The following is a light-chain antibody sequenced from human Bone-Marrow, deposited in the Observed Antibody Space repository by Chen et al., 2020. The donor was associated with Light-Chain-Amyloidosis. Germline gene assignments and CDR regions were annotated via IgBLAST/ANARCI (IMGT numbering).Light chain of an antibody. V-gene: IGLV2-14*03. J-gene: IGLJ2*01. CDR3: TSYASGNTLI. Sequence: QSALTQPASVSGSPGQSITISCTGTSSAVGDYNYVSWYQQHPGTAPKLLIYDVTRRPSGVSNRFSGSKSDNTASLTISGLQAEDEAHYYCTSYASGNTLIFGGGTKLTVL. CDR2: DVT. CDR1: SSAVGDYNY.